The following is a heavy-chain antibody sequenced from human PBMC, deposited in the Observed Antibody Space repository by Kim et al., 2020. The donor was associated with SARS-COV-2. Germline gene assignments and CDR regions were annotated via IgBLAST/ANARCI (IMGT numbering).Heavy chain of an antibody. J-gene: IGHJ3*02. CDR3: TRDVTVVRSWDAFDI. Sequence: SVKGRFTISRDNSKSIAYLQMNSLRTEDTAVYYCTRDVTVVRSWDAFDIWGQGTMVTVSS. V-gene: IGHV3-49*02. D-gene: IGHD2-15*01.